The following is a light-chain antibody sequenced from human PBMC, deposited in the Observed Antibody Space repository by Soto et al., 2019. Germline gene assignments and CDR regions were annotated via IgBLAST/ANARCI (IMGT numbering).Light chain of an antibody. V-gene: IGKV3-20*01. CDR1: QSVSSSF. CDR3: QHYGDSRT. Sequence: ELVLTQSPGTLSLSPGERGTLSCRASQSVSSSFLAWYQQKPGQAPRLLIYGAASRATGIPDRFSGSGSRTDFTLSISRLEPEDFAVYYCQHYGDSRTFGQGTKVEIK. J-gene: IGKJ1*01. CDR2: GAA.